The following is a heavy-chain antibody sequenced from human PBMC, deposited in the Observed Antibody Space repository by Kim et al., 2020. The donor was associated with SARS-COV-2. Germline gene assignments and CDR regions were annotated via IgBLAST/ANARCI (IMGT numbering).Heavy chain of an antibody. J-gene: IGHJ4*02. Sequence: GGSLRLSCAASGFTFSSYAMHWVRQAPGKGLEWVAVISYDGSNKYYADSVKGRFTISRDNSKNTLYLQMNSLRTEDTAVYYCARDSKLDYWGQGTLVTVSS. CDR2: ISYDGSNK. CDR1: GFTFSSYA. V-gene: IGHV3-30-3*01. CDR3: ARDSKLDY.